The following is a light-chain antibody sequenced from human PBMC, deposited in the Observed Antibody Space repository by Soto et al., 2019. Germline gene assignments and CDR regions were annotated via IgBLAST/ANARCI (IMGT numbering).Light chain of an antibody. V-gene: IGLV2-14*01. CDR3: SSYTSSSWV. CDR2: DVS. J-gene: IGLJ3*02. CDR1: SSDVGGYNY. Sequence: QSVLTQPASVSGSPGQSITISCTGTSSDVGGYNYVSWYQQHPGKAPKLMIYDVSNRPSGVPNRFSGSKSGNTASLTISGLQAEDEADYYCSSYTSSSWVFGGGTKLTVL.